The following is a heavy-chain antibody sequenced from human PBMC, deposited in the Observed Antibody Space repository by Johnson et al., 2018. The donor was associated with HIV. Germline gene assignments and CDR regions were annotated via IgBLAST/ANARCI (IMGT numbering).Heavy chain of an antibody. J-gene: IGHJ3*02. CDR3: ARDQTGVTTI. CDR1: GFTFSSYA. CDR2: ISYDGSNK. V-gene: IGHV3-30*04. D-gene: IGHD7-27*01. Sequence: QEKLVESGGGVVQPGKSLTLSCVASGFTFSSYAMHWVRQAPGKGLEWVAVISYDGSNKCYADSVKGRFTISRDNSKNTLYLQMNSLRAEDTAVYYCARDQTGVTTIWGQGTMVTVSS.